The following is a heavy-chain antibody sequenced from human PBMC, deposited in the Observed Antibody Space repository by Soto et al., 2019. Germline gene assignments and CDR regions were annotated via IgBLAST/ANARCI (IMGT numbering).Heavy chain of an antibody. V-gene: IGHV4-61*01. CDR3: AQGRDGYNDDAFDI. CDR1: GGSVSSGSYY. J-gene: IGHJ3*02. Sequence: PSETLSLTCTVSGGSVSSGSYYWSWIRQPPGKGLEWIGYIYYSGSTNYNPSLKSRVTISVDTSKNQFSLKLSSVTAADTAVYYCAQGRDGYNDDAFDIWGQGTMVTVSS. D-gene: IGHD5-12*01. CDR2: IYYSGST.